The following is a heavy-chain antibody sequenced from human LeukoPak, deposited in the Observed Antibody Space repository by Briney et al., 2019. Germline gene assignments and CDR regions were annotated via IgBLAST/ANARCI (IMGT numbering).Heavy chain of an antibody. D-gene: IGHD3-22*01. CDR1: GGSFSGYY. CDR2: INHSGST. Sequence: PSETLSLTCAVYGGSFSGYYWSWIRQPPGKGPEWIGEINHSGSTNYNPSLKSRVTISVDTSTNQFSLKLSSVTAADTAVYYCARAWQEWHYYDSSGYYYLNWFDPWGQGTLVTVSS. CDR3: ARAWQEWHYYDSSGYYYLNWFDP. V-gene: IGHV4-34*01. J-gene: IGHJ5*02.